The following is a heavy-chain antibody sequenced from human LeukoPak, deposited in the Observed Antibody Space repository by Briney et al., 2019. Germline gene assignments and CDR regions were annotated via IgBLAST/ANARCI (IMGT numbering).Heavy chain of an antibody. V-gene: IGHV3-33*01. J-gene: IGHJ6*02. CDR1: GFTFSSCG. Sequence: GGSLRLSCAASGFTFSSCGMHWVRQAPGKGLEWVAVIWYDGGNKYYADSVKGRFTISRDNSKNTLYLQMNSLRAEDTAVYYCARDSTSYYGMDVWGQGTTVTVSS. CDR3: ARDSTSYYGMDV. CDR2: IWYDGGNK. D-gene: IGHD2-2*01.